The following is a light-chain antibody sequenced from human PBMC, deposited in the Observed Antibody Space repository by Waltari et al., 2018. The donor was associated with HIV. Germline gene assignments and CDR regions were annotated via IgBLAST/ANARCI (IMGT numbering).Light chain of an antibody. CDR3: SSYTTRNTRV. CDR2: EVS. J-gene: IGLJ1*01. Sequence: QSVLTQPASVSGSPGQSITISCTGTTSDVADYNYVPWYQQHPGKAPKLMLYEVSNRPSGVSIRFSGSKSGNTASLTISGLQTEDEADYYCSSYTTRNTRVFGTGTKVTVL. CDR1: TSDVADYNY. V-gene: IGLV2-14*01.